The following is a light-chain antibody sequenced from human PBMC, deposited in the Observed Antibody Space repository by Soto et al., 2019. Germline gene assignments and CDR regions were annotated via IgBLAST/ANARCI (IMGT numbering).Light chain of an antibody. CDR3: QQYDNLPFT. CDR2: DAS. CDR1: QDISNY. Sequence: DIQMTQSPSSLSASVGDRVIITGQASQDISNYLNWYQQKPGKAPKLLIYDASNLETGVPSRFSGSGSGTDFTFTISSLQPEDIATYYCQQYDNLPFTFGPGTKVDIK. J-gene: IGKJ3*01. V-gene: IGKV1-33*01.